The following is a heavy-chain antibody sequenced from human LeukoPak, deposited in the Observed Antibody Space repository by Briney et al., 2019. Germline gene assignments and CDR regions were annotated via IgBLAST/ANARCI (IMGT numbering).Heavy chain of an antibody. CDR3: ARAPSEIGGYYPEYFRH. CDR1: GFTFSTYW. D-gene: IGHD3-22*01. CDR2: IKSDGGT. Sequence: GGSLRLSCAASGFTFSTYWMHWVRQAPGKGLVLVSRIKSDGGTNYAPSVKGRFTISRDNAKKTVSLQMNSLRPEDTGVYYCARAPSEIGGYYPEYFRHWGQGTLVTVSS. V-gene: IGHV3-74*01. J-gene: IGHJ1*01.